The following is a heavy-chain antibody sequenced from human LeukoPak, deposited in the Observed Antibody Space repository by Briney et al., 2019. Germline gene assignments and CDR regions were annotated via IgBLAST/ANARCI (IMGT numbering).Heavy chain of an antibody. CDR1: GYNFTSYD. D-gene: IGHD3-9*01. V-gene: IGHV1-8*01. CDR2: MNPSSGNT. CDR3: VRAAQEGRDSLTGVQTGNWFDP. J-gene: IGHJ5*02. Sequence: ASVTVSCKTSGYNFTSYDINWVRQAPGQGPEWMGWMNPSSGNTDYAQNFQGRLDLTRNIALTTAYMELSSLTSEDTATYYCVRAAQEGRDSLTGVQTGNWFDPWGQGTLVTVSS.